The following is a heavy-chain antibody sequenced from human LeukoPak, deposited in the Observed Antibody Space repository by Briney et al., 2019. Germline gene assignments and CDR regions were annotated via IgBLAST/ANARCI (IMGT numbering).Heavy chain of an antibody. CDR3: ARDLYGDYFDY. D-gene: IGHD3-16*01. CDR1: GYTFSIYG. CDR2: LNAGNENT. V-gene: IGHV1-3*01. Sequence: ASVSVSCKASGYTFSIYGMHWVRQAPGQSLEWMGWLNAGNENTKYSQKFQGRVSITRDTSASTAYMELSSLTSEDTAVYYCARDLYGDYFDYWGQGTLVTVSS. J-gene: IGHJ4*02.